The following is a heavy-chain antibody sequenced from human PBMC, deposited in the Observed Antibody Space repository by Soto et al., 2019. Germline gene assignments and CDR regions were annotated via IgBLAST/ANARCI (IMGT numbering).Heavy chain of an antibody. Sequence: GGSLRLSCAASGFTFSSYAMHWVRQAPGKGLEWVAVISYDGSNKYYADSVKGRFTISRDNSKNTLYLQMNSLRAEDTAVYYCAREYRITIFGMVITQKDYYDYWDKRILVTVS. J-gene: IGHJ4*02. D-gene: IGHD3-3*01. CDR3: AREYRITIFGMVITQKDYYDY. CDR2: ISYDGSNK. CDR1: GFTFSSYA. V-gene: IGHV3-30-3*01.